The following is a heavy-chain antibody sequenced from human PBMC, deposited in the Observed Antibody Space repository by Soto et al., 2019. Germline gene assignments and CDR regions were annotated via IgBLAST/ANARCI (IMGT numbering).Heavy chain of an antibody. Sequence: ASVKVSCKASGYTFTSYGISWVRQAPGQGLEWMGWISAYNGNTNYAQKLQGRVTMTTDTSTSTAYMELRNLRSDDTAVYYCARDVWVTNNYYYYGMDVWGQGTTVTVS. D-gene: IGHD4-17*01. V-gene: IGHV1-18*01. CDR1: GYTFTSYG. CDR2: ISAYNGNT. CDR3: ARDVWVTNNYYYYGMDV. J-gene: IGHJ6*02.